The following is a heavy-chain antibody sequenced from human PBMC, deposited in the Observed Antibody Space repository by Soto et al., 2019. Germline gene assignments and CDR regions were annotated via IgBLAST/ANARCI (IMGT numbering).Heavy chain of an antibody. J-gene: IGHJ4*02. V-gene: IGHV4-31*03. D-gene: IGHD3-10*01. CDR3: AREVRWSFDY. CDR2: IYYSGST. Sequence: QVQLQESSTGLVKPSQTLSLTCTVSGDSISSGGYYWSWIRQHPGKGLEWIGYIYYSGSTYYNPSLKSRVTISVDTSKNQFSLKLTSVTAAGTAVYYCAREVRWSFDYWGQGTLVTVSS. CDR1: GDSISSGGYY.